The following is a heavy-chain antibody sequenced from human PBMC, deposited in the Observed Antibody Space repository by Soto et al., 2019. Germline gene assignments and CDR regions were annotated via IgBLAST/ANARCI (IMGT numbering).Heavy chain of an antibody. CDR2: IYHSGST. Sequence: SETLSLTCAVSGGSISSSNWWRRVRQPPGKGLEWIGEIYHSGSTNYNPSLKSRVTIAVDKSKNQFSLKLSSVTAADTAVYYCARSIAAAGSSYYYYGMDVWGQGTTVTVSS. CDR3: ARSIAAAGSSYYYYGMDV. V-gene: IGHV4-4*02. CDR1: GGSISSSNW. D-gene: IGHD6-13*01. J-gene: IGHJ6*02.